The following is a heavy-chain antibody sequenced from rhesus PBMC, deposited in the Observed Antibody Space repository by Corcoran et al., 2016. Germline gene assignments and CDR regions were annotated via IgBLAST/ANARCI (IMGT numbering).Heavy chain of an antibody. CDR2: ISCSSGST. CDR3: ARFGLTTDY. Sequence: QVQLQESGPGLVKPAETLSLTCAVSGGFSRWSNGWSWIREPPGKGLEWIGYISCSSGSTYYNPSLKSRVTISTDTSKNQFSLKLSSVTAADTAVYYCARFGLTTDYWGQGVLVTVSS. CDR1: GGFSRWSNG. J-gene: IGHJ4*01. V-gene: IGHV4-65*01. D-gene: IGHD4-17*01.